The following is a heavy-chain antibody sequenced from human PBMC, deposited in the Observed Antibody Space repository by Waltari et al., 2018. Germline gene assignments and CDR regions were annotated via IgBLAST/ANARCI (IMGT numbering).Heavy chain of an antibody. J-gene: IGHJ4*02. V-gene: IGHV4-59*08. CDR1: GALLSDDH. D-gene: IGHD3-22*01. CDR2: LRNTGGT. CDR3: ARLPTKYYDSIGWGFFDQ. Sequence: HVQLQESGPGLVEPSETLSLTCTPSGALLSDDHWTWSLQAPGKGLEWIAYLRNTGGTKCTPSLESRVTVSAFTSKKQFSLRLTSVTAADTAVYYCARLPTKYYDSIGWGFFDQWGQGILVTVSS.